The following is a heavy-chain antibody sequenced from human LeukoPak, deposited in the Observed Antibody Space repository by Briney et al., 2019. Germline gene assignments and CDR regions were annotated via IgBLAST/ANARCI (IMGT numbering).Heavy chain of an antibody. V-gene: IGHV4-38-2*01. CDR3: ARIEVLNPFPWYYGMDV. CDR2: IYYSGST. CDR1: GFTFSSYS. Sequence: PGGSLRLSCAASGFTFSSYSMNWVRQAPGKGLEWIGSIYYSGSTYYNPSLKSRVTISVDTSKNQFSLKLSSVTAADTAVYYCARIEVLNPFPWYYGMDVWGQGTTVTVSS. J-gene: IGHJ6*02.